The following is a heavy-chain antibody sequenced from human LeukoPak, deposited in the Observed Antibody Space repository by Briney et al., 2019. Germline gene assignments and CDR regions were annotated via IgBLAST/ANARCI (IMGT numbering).Heavy chain of an antibody. V-gene: IGHV3-30*02. J-gene: IGHJ4*02. CDR2: VWYDGNRK. CDR1: GFTFSNHA. Sequence: QPGGSLRLSCAASGFTFSNHAMHWVRQAPGKGLEWVTLVWYDGNRKYYADSVKGRFTISRDNSKNSVYLQLNSLRPEDTAVYYCVSMVRGVGYWGQGTPVTVSS. CDR3: VSMVRGVGY. D-gene: IGHD3-10*01.